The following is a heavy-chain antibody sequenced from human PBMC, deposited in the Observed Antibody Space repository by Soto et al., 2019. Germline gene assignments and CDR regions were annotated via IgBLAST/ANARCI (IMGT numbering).Heavy chain of an antibody. V-gene: IGHV4-31*03. J-gene: IGHJ5*02. CDR1: GGSISSGDYY. CDR2: IYFSGTT. CDR3: ARRDRSGFSYWLDT. Sequence: SETLSLTCTVSGGSISSGDYYWSWIRQHPGKGLEWIGTIYFSGTTYYNPSLKSRVTISVDTSKSQFSLKLSSVTAADTAVYYCARRDRSGFSYWLDTWGQGTLVTVSS. D-gene: IGHD3-22*01.